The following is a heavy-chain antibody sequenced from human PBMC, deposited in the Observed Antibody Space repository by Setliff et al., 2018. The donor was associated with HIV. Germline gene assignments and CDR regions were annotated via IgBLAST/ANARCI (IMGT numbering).Heavy chain of an antibody. CDR2: MNPNSGNT. CDR3: ASSWSRVPYYGLDV. J-gene: IGHJ6*02. D-gene: IGHD6-13*01. V-gene: IGHV1-8*01. Sequence: VASVKVSCKASGHTFTSYDINWVRQATGRGLEWMGWMNPNSGNTGYAQKFQGRVTMTRNTSISTAYMELSSLRSEDSAVYYCASSWSRVPYYGLDVWGQGTTVTVSS. CDR1: GHTFTSYD.